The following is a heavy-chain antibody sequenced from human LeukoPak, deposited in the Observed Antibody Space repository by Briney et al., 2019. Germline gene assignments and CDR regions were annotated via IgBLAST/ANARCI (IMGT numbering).Heavy chain of an antibody. CDR2: MNPNSGNT. CDR1: GYTFTSYD. V-gene: IGHV1-8*01. D-gene: IGHD2-2*01. J-gene: IGHJ4*02. CDR3: AGASRVVEPAAIRSVGSGRGYYFDY. Sequence: GASVRVSCKASGYTFTSYDINWVRQAPGQGLEWMGWMNPNSGNTDYAQKFQGRVTMTRNTSISTAYMELSSLRSEDTAVYYCAGASRVVEPAAIRSVGSGRGYYFDYWGQGTLVTVSS.